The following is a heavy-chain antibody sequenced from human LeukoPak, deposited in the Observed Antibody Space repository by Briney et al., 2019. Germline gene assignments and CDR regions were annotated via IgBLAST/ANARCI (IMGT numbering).Heavy chain of an antibody. CDR3: ARHGSAGHYYYYMDV. CDR2: IFQSGST. CDR1: GYSISNSYY. J-gene: IGHJ6*03. D-gene: IGHD5-24*01. Sequence: KPSETLSLNCAVSGYSISNSYYWGWIRQPPGKGPEWIGNIFQSGSTFYNPSLKSRVTISVDTSKNQFTLKLSSVTAADTAVYYCARHGSAGHYYYYMDVWGKGTTVTVSS. V-gene: IGHV4-38-2*01.